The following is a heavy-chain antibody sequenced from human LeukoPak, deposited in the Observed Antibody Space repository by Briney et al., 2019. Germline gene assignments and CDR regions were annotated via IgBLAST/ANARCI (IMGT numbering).Heavy chain of an antibody. Sequence: GGSLRLSCAASGLSFSDNYMTWVRQAPGKGLDWVSIIYPNGRTYYAGSVKGRFTISRDNSKNTLNLQMNSLRVEDTAVYYCARAWTGDYWGQGTLVTVSS. CDR2: IYPNGRT. D-gene: IGHD3/OR15-3a*01. J-gene: IGHJ4*02. CDR1: GLSFSDNY. CDR3: ARAWTGDY. V-gene: IGHV3-53*01.